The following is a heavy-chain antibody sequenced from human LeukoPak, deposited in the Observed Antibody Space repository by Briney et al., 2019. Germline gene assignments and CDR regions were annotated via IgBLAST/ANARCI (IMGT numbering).Heavy chain of an antibody. J-gene: IGHJ4*02. Sequence: SETLSLTCTVSGGSISSYYWSWIRQPPGKGLEWIGYIYYSGSTNYNPSLKSRVTISVDTSKNQFSLKLSSVTAADTAVYYCARGMTTVTPAFDYWGQGTLVTVSS. CDR2: IYYSGST. CDR3: ARGMTTVTPAFDY. CDR1: GGSISSYY. D-gene: IGHD4-11*01. V-gene: IGHV4-59*01.